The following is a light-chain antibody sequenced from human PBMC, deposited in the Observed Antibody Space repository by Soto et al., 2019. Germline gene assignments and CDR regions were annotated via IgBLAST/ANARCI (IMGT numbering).Light chain of an antibody. CDR1: SSNIGTPYD. CDR2: GNN. Sequence: QSVLTQPPSVSGAPGHRVTISCSGSSSNIGTPYDVHWYQQLPGTAPKLLIYGNNNRPSGVPDRFSGSKSGTSASLAITGLQAEDEADYYCQSYDSSLSGYVIFGGGTKLTVL. J-gene: IGLJ2*01. V-gene: IGLV1-40*01. CDR3: QSYDSSLSGYVI.